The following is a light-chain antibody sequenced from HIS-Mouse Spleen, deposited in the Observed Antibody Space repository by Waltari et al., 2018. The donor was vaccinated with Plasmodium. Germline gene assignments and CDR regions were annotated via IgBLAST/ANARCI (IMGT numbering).Light chain of an antibody. V-gene: IGLV2-11*01. CDR3: CSYAGSYTYV. J-gene: IGLJ1*01. Sequence: QSALTQPRSVSGSPGQPVTISCTGTSSAGGGYNYVSWYQQHPGKAPKLMIYDVSKRPSGVPDRFSGSKSGNTASLTISGLQAEDEADYYCCSYAGSYTYVFGTGTKVTVL. CDR2: DVS. CDR1: SSAGGGYNY.